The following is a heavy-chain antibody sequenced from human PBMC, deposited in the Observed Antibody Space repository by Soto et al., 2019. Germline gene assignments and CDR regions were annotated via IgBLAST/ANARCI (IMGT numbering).Heavy chain of an antibody. CDR2: LGGSGSLS. J-gene: IGHJ4*02. CDR3: ARDRGGALDS. V-gene: IGHV3-23*01. D-gene: IGHD2-15*01. CDR1: RFTFNTFA. Sequence: EGSLRLSCVVSRFTFNTFAMTWVRQAPGKGLEWVSALGGSGSLSYYADSVKGRFTISRDNSKNTLYLQMNNLRVDETAVYFCARDRGGALDSWGQGTLVTVSS.